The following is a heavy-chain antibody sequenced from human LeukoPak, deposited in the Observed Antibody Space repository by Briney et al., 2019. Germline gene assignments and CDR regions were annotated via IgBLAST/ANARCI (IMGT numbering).Heavy chain of an antibody. CDR1: GFIFSNAW. D-gene: IGHD3-3*01. CDR2: IKSISDGETT. J-gene: IGHJ1*01. Sequence: GGSLRLSCAVSGFIFSNAWMNWVRQAPGKGLECVGRIKSISDGETTDYAAPVKGMFTISRDDSKSTLYLQMHSLRTEDTAVYYCTTLWMGPEHWGQGTLVTVSS. V-gene: IGHV3-15*01. CDR3: TTLWMGPEH.